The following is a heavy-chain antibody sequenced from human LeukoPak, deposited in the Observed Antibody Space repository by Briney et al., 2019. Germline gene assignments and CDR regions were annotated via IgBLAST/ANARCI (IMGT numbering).Heavy chain of an antibody. Sequence: GGSLRLSCAASGFTFKTYTMHWVRQSPGKGLEWVSLIRGKGDYSYYADSVRGRFTISRDNRKNPLYLQMNSLKTEDTAFYYCVKEHNSGWPNFDSWGQGTLVTVSS. CDR1: GFTFKTYT. CDR3: VKEHNSGWPNFDS. V-gene: IGHV3-43*01. D-gene: IGHD5-12*01. CDR2: IRGKGDYS. J-gene: IGHJ5*01.